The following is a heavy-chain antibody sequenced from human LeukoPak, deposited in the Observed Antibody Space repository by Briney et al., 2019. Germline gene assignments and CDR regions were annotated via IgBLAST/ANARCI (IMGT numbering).Heavy chain of an antibody. CDR3: ARDGRYACSSTSCYYDAFDI. V-gene: IGHV4-38-2*02. J-gene: IGHJ3*02. D-gene: IGHD2-2*01. Sequence: PSETLSLTCTVSGGSISSYYWSWIRQPPGKGLEWIGSIYHSGSTYYNPSLKSRVTISVDTSKNQFSLKLSSVTAADTAVYYCARDGRYACSSTSCYYDAFDIWGQGTMVTVSS. CDR1: GGSISSYY. CDR2: IYHSGST.